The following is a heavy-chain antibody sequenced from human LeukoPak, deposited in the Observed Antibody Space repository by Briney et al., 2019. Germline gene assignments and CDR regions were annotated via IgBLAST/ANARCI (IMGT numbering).Heavy chain of an antibody. CDR1: GFTFSSYG. D-gene: IGHD2-2*01. Sequence: PGGSLRLSCAASGFTFSSYGMHWVRQAPGKGLEWVAFIRYDGSNKYYADSVKGRFTISRDNSKNTLYLQMNSLRAEDTAVYYCANDDCSSTNCLDYWGQGTLVTVSS. J-gene: IGHJ4*02. V-gene: IGHV3-30*02. CDR2: IRYDGSNK. CDR3: ANDDCSSTNCLDY.